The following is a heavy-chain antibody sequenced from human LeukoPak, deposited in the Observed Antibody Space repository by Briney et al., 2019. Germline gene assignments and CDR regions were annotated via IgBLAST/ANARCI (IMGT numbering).Heavy chain of an antibody. CDR1: GYTFTRFG. CDR3: ARVGRDCRDTRCTWSDWLDP. Sequence: ASVKVSCKASGYTFTRFGISWVRQAPAQGLEWMGWISGYNDNPHYAQSFQGRVTMTTDTSSSTAYMELRSLGSDDTAVYYCARVGRDCRDTRCTWSDWLDPWGQGTLVTVSS. CDR2: ISGYNDNP. V-gene: IGHV1-18*01. D-gene: IGHD2-2*01. J-gene: IGHJ5*02.